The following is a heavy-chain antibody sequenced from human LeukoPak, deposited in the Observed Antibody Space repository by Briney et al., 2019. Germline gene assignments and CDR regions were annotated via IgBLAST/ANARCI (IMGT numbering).Heavy chain of an antibody. CDR3: ITSPGIVVAVAASRLES. Sequence: ASQTLSLTCTVSGASISSGGYYWTWIRQHPGKGLEWLGYIYYSGCTDYNPSLESRVSILVDTSKIQFSLELNSVTAAETTVQYCITSPGIVVAVAASRLESWGQGALVTVSS. CDR1: GASISSGGYY. D-gene: IGHD6-19*01. J-gene: IGHJ4*02. CDR2: IYYSGCT. V-gene: IGHV4-31*03.